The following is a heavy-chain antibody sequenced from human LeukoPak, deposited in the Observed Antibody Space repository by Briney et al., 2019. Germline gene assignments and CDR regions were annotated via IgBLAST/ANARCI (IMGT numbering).Heavy chain of an antibody. Sequence: SETLSLTCTVSGGSISSGSYYWSWIRQPAGKGLEWIARIYTSGTTNYNPSLKSRVTISVDTSKNQFSLKLSSVTAADTAVYYCAREVVVAATLSQGWFDPWGQGTLVTVSS. D-gene: IGHD2-15*01. CDR2: IYTSGTT. CDR1: GGSISSGSYY. J-gene: IGHJ5*02. V-gene: IGHV4-61*02. CDR3: AREVVVAATLSQGWFDP.